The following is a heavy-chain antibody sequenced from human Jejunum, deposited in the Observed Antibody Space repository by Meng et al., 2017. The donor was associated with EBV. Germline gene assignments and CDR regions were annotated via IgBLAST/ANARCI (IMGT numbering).Heavy chain of an antibody. CDR3: ARDSQYLARGYFDY. D-gene: IGHD2/OR15-2a*01. CDR2: SDHTGTT. Sequence: QARLQECSPGLVPPSGTLTPTCTVSSGSIKQKISGRWVRQAPGKGLEWSGESDHTGTTHYNPSLKSRVTISLGTSMNQFSLELTSPTPADTAVYYCARDSQYLARGYFDYWGQGALVTASS. CDR1: SGSIKQKIS. V-gene: IGHV4-4*02. J-gene: IGHJ4*02.